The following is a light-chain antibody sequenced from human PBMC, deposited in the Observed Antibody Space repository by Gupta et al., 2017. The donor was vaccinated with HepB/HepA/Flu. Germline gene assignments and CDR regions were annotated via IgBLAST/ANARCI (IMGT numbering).Light chain of an antibody. J-gene: IGKJ1*01. V-gene: IGKV1-17*01. Sequence: DIQLTQSPSSLSASVGDRVTITCRASQGMRNDLAWYQQKPEKAPKRLIYDASILKSGVPSRFSGSGXGTXFTLTIXSLQPEDFATYYCRQGNTYPRTFGXGTMVEIE. CDR3: RQGNTYPRT. CDR1: QGMRND. CDR2: DAS.